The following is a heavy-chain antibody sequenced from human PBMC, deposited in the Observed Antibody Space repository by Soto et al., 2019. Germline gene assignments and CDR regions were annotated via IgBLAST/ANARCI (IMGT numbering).Heavy chain of an antibody. D-gene: IGHD3-22*01. CDR1: GFTFSTYS. V-gene: IGHV3-21*01. Sequence: EVQLVESGGGLVKPGGSLRLSCAASGFTFSTYSMNWVRQAPGKGLEWVSSISSSSSYIYYADSVKGRFTISRDNAKNSLYLEMNSLRAEDTAVYYCARDDSSGYDWPCYYYGMDVWGQGTTVTVSS. J-gene: IGHJ6*02. CDR2: ISSSSSYI. CDR3: ARDDSSGYDWPCYYYGMDV.